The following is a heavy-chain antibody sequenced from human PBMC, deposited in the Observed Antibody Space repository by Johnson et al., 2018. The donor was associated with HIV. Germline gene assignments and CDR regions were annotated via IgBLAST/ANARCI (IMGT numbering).Heavy chain of an antibody. CDR1: GFTFSSYA. Sequence: QVQLVESGGGVVQPGRSLRLSCAASGFTFSSYAMHWVRQAPGKGLEWVAVISYDGSNNYYADSVKGRFTISRDNSKNTLYLQMNSLRAEDTAVYYCARGGVGTTCPFDMWGQGTMVTVSS. V-gene: IGHV3-30-3*01. CDR2: ISYDGSNN. J-gene: IGHJ3*02. D-gene: IGHD1-14*01. CDR3: ARGGVGTTCPFDM.